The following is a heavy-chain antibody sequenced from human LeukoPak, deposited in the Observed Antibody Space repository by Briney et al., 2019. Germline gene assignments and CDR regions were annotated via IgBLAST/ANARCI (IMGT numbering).Heavy chain of an antibody. J-gene: IGHJ4*02. V-gene: IGHV4-39*01. D-gene: IGHD4-23*01. CDR1: GGSISSSSYY. Sequence: SETLSLTCTVSGGSISSSSYYWGWIRQPPGKGLEWNVSIYYSGSTYYNPSLNSRVTITVDTSNNQFSLKLSSVTAADTAVYYCARHYTVVTPDFDSWGQGTLVTVSS. CDR3: ARHYTVVTPDFDS. CDR2: IYYSGST.